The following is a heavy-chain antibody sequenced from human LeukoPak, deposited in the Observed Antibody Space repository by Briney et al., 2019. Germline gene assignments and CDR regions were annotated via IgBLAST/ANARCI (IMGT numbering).Heavy chain of an antibody. Sequence: PGGSLRLSCAASGFTVITNDLLWVPQPPGKGPEWASVLYSDGNTKYADSVQGRFTISRDNSKNTLYLEMNSLSPDDTAVYYCARGVEPLAANTLAYWGQGTLVTVSS. CDR1: GFTVITND. V-gene: IGHV3-53*01. J-gene: IGHJ4*02. CDR2: LYSDGNT. CDR3: ARGVEPLAANTLAY. D-gene: IGHD1-14*01.